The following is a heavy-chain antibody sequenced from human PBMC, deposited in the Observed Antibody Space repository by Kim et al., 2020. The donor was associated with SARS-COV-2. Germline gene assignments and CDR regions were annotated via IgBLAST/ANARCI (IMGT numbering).Heavy chain of an antibody. J-gene: IGHJ4*02. D-gene: IGHD4-17*01. V-gene: IGHV1-69*04. CDR2: VIPILGAA. CDR1: GGTFSSYA. CDR3: ARSNDFGDYGHFEY. Sequence: SVKVSCKASGGTFSSYAISWVRQAPGQGLEWMGRVIPILGAAHYAQKFQGRVSITADKSTSTAYMELSSLRSEDTAVYYCARSNDFGDYGHFEYWGQGTLVTVSS.